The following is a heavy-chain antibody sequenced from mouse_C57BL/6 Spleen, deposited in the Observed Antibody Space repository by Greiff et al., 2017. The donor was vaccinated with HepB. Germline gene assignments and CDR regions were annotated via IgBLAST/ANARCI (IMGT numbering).Heavy chain of an antibody. CDR3: ARSNDGYYEAY. D-gene: IGHD2-3*01. CDR2: IYPSDSET. J-gene: IGHJ3*01. V-gene: IGHV1-61*01. CDR1: GYTFTSYW. Sequence: QVQLQQPGAELVRPGSSVKLSCKASGYTFTSYWMDWVKQRPGQGLEWIGNIYPSDSETHYNQKFKDKATLTVDKSSSTAYMQLSSLTSEDSAVYYCARSNDGYYEAYWGQGTLVTVSA.